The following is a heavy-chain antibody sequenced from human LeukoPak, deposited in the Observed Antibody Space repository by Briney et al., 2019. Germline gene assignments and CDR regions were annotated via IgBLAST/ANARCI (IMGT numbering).Heavy chain of an antibody. CDR3: ARFPRGSPAVGGYFDY. J-gene: IGHJ4*02. CDR2: IYPGNSYT. D-gene: IGHD2-2*01. CDR1: GYSFAIYW. V-gene: IGHV5-51*01. Sequence: GESLKISCEASGYSFAIYWIGWVRQMSGKGLEWMEIIYPGNSYTIYSPSFRGQVTISADKSISTAYLQWSSLKASDTAMYYCARFPRGSPAVGGYFDYWGQGSLVTVPS.